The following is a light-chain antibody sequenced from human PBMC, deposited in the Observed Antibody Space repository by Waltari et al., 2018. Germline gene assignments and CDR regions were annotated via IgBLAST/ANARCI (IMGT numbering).Light chain of an antibody. CDR2: DVS. CDR1: SSDAGGYNY. J-gene: IGLJ2*01. Sequence: QSALTHPASVSGSPGQSITLPCPGTSSDAGGYNYVSWYQQNPGKAPKLMFYDVSNRPSGVSNRFSGSKSGNTASLTISGLQAEDEADYYCSSYTSSSTLVFGGGTKLTVL. CDR3: SSYTSSSTLV. V-gene: IGLV2-14*01.